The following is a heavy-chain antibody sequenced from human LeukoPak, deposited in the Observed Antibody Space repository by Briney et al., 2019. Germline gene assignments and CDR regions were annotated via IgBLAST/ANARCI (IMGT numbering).Heavy chain of an antibody. CDR1: GFTFDDYA. CDR3: AKSDWNYVHEALFDY. D-gene: IGHD1-7*01. J-gene: IGHJ4*02. CDR2: ISWNSGSI. Sequence: SGGSLRLSCAASGFTFDDYAMHWVRQAPGKGLEWVSGISWNSGSIGYADSVKGRFTISRDNAKNSLYLQMNSLRAEDMALYYCAKSDWNYVHEALFDYWGQGTLVTVS. V-gene: IGHV3-9*03.